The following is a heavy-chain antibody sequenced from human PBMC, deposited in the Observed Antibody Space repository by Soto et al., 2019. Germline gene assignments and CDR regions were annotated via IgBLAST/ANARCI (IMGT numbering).Heavy chain of an antibody. D-gene: IGHD6-13*01. CDR3: ARRIGDSSSWYDYYYGMEV. Sequence: PGESLKISCRGSGYSFTSYWIGWVRQMPGKGLEWMGIIYPGDSDTRYSPSFQGQVTISADKSISTAYLQWSSLKASDTAMYYCARRIGDSSSWYDYYYGMEVWGQGTTVTVSS. CDR1: GYSFTSYW. J-gene: IGHJ6*02. CDR2: IYPGDSDT. V-gene: IGHV5-51*01.